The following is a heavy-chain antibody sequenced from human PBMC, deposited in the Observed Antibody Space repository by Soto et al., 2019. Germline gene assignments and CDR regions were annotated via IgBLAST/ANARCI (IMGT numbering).Heavy chain of an antibody. CDR3: ARVRYCSGGSCYGWFDP. CDR1: GYTFTSYD. V-gene: IGHV1-8*01. CDR2: MNPNSGNT. J-gene: IGHJ5*02. Sequence: QVQLVQSGAEVKKPGASVKVSCKASGYTFTSYDINWVRQATGQGLEWMGWMNPNSGNTGYAQKFQGRVTMTRNTSISTAYMELNSLRSEDTAVYYCARVRYCSGGSCYGWFDPWGQGTLVTVSS. D-gene: IGHD2-15*01.